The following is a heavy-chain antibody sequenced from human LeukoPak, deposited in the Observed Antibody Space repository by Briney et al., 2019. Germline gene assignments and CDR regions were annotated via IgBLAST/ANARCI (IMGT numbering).Heavy chain of an antibody. CDR2: IIPIFGTA. CDR1: GGTFSSYA. CDR3: GSPKSPAAISAFDI. Sequence: GSSVKVSCKASGGTFSSYAISWVRQAPGQGLEWMGGIIPIFGTANYAQKFQGRVTITTDESTSTAYMELSSLRSEDTAVYYCGSPKSPAAISAFDIWGQGTMVTVSS. D-gene: IGHD2-2*02. V-gene: IGHV1-69*05. J-gene: IGHJ3*02.